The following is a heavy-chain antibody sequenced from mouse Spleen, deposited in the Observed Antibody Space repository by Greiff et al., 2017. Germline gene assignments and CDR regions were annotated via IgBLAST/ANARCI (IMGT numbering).Heavy chain of an antibody. CDR1: GYTFTDYE. V-gene: IGHV1-15*01. J-gene: IGHJ1*01. CDR2: IDPETGGT. CDR3: TRWLHYYGSSLYFDV. D-gene: IGHD1-1*01. Sequence: VQLQQSGAELVRPGASVTLSCKASGYTFTDYEMHWVKQTPVHGLEWIGAIDPETGGTAYNQKFKGKAILTADKSSSTAYMELRSLTSEDSAVYYCTRWLHYYGSSLYFDVWGAGTTVTVSS.